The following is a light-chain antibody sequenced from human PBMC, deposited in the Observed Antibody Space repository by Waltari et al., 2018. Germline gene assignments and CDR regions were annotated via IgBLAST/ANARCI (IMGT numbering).Light chain of an antibody. V-gene: IGKV2-30*02. J-gene: IGKJ3*01. CDR3: MQVRRWFT. CDR2: PVS. Sequence: DVLMTQSPLSLTVTLRQPASFACKSSQSRVHSDGNTYLNWFHQRPGQPPRRLIYPVSIRDSCVQDRFSGSGSGTDFTLGSSRVEAGDVGVYYCMQVRRWFTFGPGTK. CDR1: QSRVHSDGNTY.